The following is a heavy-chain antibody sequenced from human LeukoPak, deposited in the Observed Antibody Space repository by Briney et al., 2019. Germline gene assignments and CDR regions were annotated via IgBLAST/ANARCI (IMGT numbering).Heavy chain of an antibody. CDR1: GGTFSSYA. V-gene: IGHV1-69*04. J-gene: IGHJ3*02. CDR2: IIPILGIA. CDR3: ARKTLTRGKMATSDAFDI. Sequence: SVKVSCKASGGTFSSYAISWVRQAPGQGLEWMGRIIPILGIANYAQKFQGRVTITADKSTSTAYMELSSLRSEDTAVYYCARKTLTRGKMATSDAFDIWGQGTMVTVSS. D-gene: IGHD5-24*01.